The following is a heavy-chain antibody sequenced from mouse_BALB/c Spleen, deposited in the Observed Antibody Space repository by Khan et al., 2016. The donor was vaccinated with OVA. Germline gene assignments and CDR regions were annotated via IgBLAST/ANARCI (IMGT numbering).Heavy chain of an antibody. J-gene: IGHJ4*01. V-gene: IGHV2-6-5*01. Sequence: QVQLKQSGPGLVAPSQSLSITCTVSGFSLTDYAVSWIRQPPGKGLEWLGVIWAGGSKYYNSALKSRLSTRKDNSKCPASLKLNSRQTYDAAVYYCAKERPYYAMDYWGQGTSVTVSA. CDR1: GFSLTDYA. CDR3: AKERPYYAMDY. CDR2: IWAGGSK.